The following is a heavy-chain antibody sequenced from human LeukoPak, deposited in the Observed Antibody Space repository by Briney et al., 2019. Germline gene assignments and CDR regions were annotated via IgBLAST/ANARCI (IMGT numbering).Heavy chain of an antibody. V-gene: IGHV3-33*06. Sequence: GGSLRLSCAASGFTFSSYGMHWVRQAPGKGLEWVAVIWYDGSNKYYADSVKGRFTISRDNSKNTLYLQMNNLRADDSALYYCLKDVYGGNSIDYWGQGTLVTVSS. D-gene: IGHD4-23*01. J-gene: IGHJ4*02. CDR2: IWYDGSNK. CDR1: GFTFSSYG. CDR3: LKDVYGGNSIDY.